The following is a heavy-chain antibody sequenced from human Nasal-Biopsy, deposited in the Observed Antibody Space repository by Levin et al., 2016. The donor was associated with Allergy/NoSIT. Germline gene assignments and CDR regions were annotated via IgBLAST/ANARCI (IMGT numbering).Heavy chain of an antibody. Sequence: ASVKVSCKASGYTFTDNSIHWVRQAPGHRPEWMGWINGGNGITKYSQNFQGRITITRDASASTAYMELTSLRSEDTAVYYCGRSFRSGWYYLDYWGQGTLVTVSS. CDR2: INGGNGIT. J-gene: IGHJ4*02. D-gene: IGHD6-19*01. V-gene: IGHV1-3*01. CDR3: GRSFRSGWYYLDY. CDR1: GYTFTDNS.